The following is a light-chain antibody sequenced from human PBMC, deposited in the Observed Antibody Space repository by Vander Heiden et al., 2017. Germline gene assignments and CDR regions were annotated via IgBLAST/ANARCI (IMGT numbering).Light chain of an antibody. CDR1: NIGSKS. CDR3: QVWDSISDHLV. Sequence: YVLTQPPSVSVAPGQTARITCGGDNIGSKSVHWYQQKSGQAPVLVVYDDSDRPSGIPERVSGFNSGNTATLTISRVEAGDEADYYCQVWDSISDHLVFGGGTKLSVL. CDR2: DDS. J-gene: IGLJ2*01. V-gene: IGLV3-21*02.